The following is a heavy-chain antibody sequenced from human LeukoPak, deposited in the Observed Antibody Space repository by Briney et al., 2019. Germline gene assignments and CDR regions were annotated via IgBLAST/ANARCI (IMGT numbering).Heavy chain of an antibody. V-gene: IGHV1-2*02. Sequence: ASVKVSCKASGYTFTGYYMHWVRQAPGRGLEWMGWINPNSGGTNYAQKFQGRVTMTRDTSISTAYMELSRLRSDDTAVYYCARDYIVVVPALGYWGQGTLVTVSS. J-gene: IGHJ4*02. D-gene: IGHD2-2*01. CDR2: INPNSGGT. CDR1: GYTFTGYY. CDR3: ARDYIVVVPALGY.